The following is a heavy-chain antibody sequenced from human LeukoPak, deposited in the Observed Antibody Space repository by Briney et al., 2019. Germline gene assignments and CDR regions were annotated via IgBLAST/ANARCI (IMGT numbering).Heavy chain of an antibody. J-gene: IGHJ4*02. CDR1: GFTFSSYS. V-gene: IGHV3-21*01. CDR3: ARGRVGLRFFDCPGDY. D-gene: IGHD3-9*01. CDR2: ISSSSSYI. Sequence: PGTSLRLSCAASGFTFSSYSMNWVRQAPGKGLEWVSSISSSSSYIYYADSVKGRFTISRDNSKNTLYLQMNSLRAEDTAVYYCARGRVGLRFFDCPGDYWGQGTLVTVSS.